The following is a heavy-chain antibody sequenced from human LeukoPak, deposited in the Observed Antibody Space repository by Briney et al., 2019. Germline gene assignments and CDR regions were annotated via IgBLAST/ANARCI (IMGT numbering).Heavy chain of an antibody. V-gene: IGHV3-23*01. CDR2: ISRNGDNT. J-gene: IGHJ4*02. CDR3: AREIAAAGTLDY. Sequence: PGGSLRLSCVASGFTFSNYAMSWVRQAPGKGLEWVSPISRNGDNTFYADSVKGRFTISRDNSKNTLYLQMNSLRAEDTAVYYCAREIAAAGTLDYWGQGTLVTVSS. D-gene: IGHD6-13*01. CDR1: GFTFSNYA.